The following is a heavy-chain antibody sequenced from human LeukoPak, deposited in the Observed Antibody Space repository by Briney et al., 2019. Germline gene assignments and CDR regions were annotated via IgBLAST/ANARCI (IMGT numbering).Heavy chain of an antibody. CDR2: ISSSGGTI. V-gene: IGHV3-11*04. J-gene: IGHJ3*02. Sequence: GGSLRLSCAASGFIFSDYYMSWIRQPPGKGLEWVSYISSSGGTINYADSVKGRFAVSRDNAKNSLYLQMYSLRAEDTAVYYCARDYYDSTGYNGDAFAIWGQGTMVTVSS. CDR3: ARDYYDSTGYNGDAFAI. D-gene: IGHD3-22*01. CDR1: GFIFSDYY.